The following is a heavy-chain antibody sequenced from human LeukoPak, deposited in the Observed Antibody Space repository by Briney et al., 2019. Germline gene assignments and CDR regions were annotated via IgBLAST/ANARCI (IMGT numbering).Heavy chain of an antibody. J-gene: IGHJ4*02. CDR2: IKQDVSEK. D-gene: IGHD2-21*01. CDR1: GFTFSSYW. V-gene: IGHV3-7*01. Sequence: GGSLRLSCAVSGFTFSSYWMSWVRQAPGKGLEWVANIKQDVSEKYYVDSVKGRFTISRDNAKNSLYLQMNSLRAEDTAVYYCARFRTLKNAYCGGDCYFDYWGQGTLVTVSS. CDR3: ARFRTLKNAYCGGDCYFDY.